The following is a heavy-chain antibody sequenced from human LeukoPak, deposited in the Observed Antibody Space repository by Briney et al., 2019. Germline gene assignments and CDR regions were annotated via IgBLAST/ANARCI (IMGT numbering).Heavy chain of an antibody. CDR3: ARGGYYYDSSGYYYTLNY. V-gene: IGHV3-21*01. Sequence: GGSLRLSCAASGFTFSSYSMNWVRQAPGKGLEWVSSISSSSSYIYYADPVKGRFTISRDNARNSLYLQMNSLRAEDTAVYYCARGGYYYDSSGYYYTLNYWGQGTLVTVSS. J-gene: IGHJ4*02. D-gene: IGHD3-22*01. CDR2: ISSSSSYI. CDR1: GFTFSSYS.